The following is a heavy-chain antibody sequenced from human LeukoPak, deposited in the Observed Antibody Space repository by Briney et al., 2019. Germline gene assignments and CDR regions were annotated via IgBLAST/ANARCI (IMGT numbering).Heavy chain of an antibody. Sequence: SETLSLTCAVYGGSFSGYYWSWIRQPPGKGLEWIGEINHSGSTNYNPSLKSRVTISVDTSKNQFSLKLSSVTAADTAVYYCASFVALAGSYYYYYGMDVWGQGTTVTVSS. D-gene: IGHD6-19*01. V-gene: IGHV4-34*01. CDR3: ASFVALAGSYYYYYGMDV. CDR2: INHSGST. J-gene: IGHJ6*02. CDR1: GGSFSGYY.